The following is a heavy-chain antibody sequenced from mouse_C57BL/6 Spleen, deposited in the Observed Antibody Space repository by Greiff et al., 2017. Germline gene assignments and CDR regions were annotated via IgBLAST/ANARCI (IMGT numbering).Heavy chain of an antibody. Sequence: DVQLVESGEGLVKPGGSLKLSCAASGFTFSSYAMSWVRQTPEKRLEWVAYISSGGDYIYYADTLKGRFTISRDNARNTQYLQMSSLKSEDTAMYYCTRVDDYSLFAYWGQGTLVTVSA. D-gene: IGHD2-4*01. J-gene: IGHJ3*01. CDR1: GFTFSSYA. V-gene: IGHV5-9-1*02. CDR3: TRVDDYSLFAY. CDR2: ISSGGDYI.